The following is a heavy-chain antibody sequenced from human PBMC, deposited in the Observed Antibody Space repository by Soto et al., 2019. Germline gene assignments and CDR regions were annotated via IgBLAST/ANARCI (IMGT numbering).Heavy chain of an antibody. V-gene: IGHV4-31*03. J-gene: IGHJ4*02. CDR1: GGSISSGGYY. CDR3: ARVGRGSVSHYPARFEF. Sequence: SETLSLTCTVSGGSISSGGYYWSWIRQHPGKGLEWIGYIYYSGSTYYNPSLKSRVTISVDTSKNQFSLKLSSVTAADTAVYYCARVGRGSVSHYPARFEFCGPATLVSVS. D-gene: IGHD3-10*01. CDR2: IYYSGST.